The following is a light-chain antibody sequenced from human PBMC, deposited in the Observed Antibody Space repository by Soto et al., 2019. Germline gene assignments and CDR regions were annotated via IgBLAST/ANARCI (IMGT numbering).Light chain of an antibody. V-gene: IGLV2-14*03. CDR2: DVS. J-gene: IGLJ2*01. Sequence: QSVLTQPASVSGSPGQSITISCTGTSSDVGGYNFVSWYQQHPGNAPKLMIYDVSYRPSGVSNRFSGSKSGNTASLTISGLQAEDEADYYCYSYTTSTNVVFGGGTKLTVL. CDR3: YSYTTSTNVV. CDR1: SSDVGGYNF.